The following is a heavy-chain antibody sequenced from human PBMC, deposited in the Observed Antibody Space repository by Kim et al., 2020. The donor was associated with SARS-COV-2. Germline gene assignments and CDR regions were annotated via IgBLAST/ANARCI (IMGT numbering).Heavy chain of an antibody. D-gene: IGHD1-26*01. J-gene: IGHJ6*02. CDR3: ARDIVGATDYYYGMDV. Sequence: GESLKISCKGSGYSFTSYWIGWVRQMPGKGLEWMGIIYPGDSDTRYSPSFQGQVTISADKSISTAYLQWSSLKASDTAMYYCARDIVGATDYYYGMDVWGQGTTVTVSS. CDR1: GYSFTSYW. CDR2: IYPGDSDT. V-gene: IGHV5-51*01.